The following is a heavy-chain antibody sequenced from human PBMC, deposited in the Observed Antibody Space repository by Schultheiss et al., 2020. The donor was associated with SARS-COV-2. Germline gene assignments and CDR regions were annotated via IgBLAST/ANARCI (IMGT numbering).Heavy chain of an antibody. V-gene: IGHV3-23*01. CDR3: AKDPDIVVVPAAGFYFDL. CDR1: GFTFSSYA. CDR2: ISGSGGST. D-gene: IGHD2-2*01. Sequence: GGSLRLSCAASGFTFSSYAMHWVRQAPGKGLEWVSAISGSGGSTYYADSVKGRFTISRDNSKNTLYLQMNSLRAEDTAVYYCAKDPDIVVVPAAGFYFDLWGRGTLVTVSS. J-gene: IGHJ2*01.